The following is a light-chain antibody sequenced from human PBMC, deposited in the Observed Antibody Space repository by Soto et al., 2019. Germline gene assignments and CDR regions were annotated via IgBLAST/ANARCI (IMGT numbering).Light chain of an antibody. CDR3: LLSYSGARPYV. CDR1: TGAVTSGHY. CDR2: DTS. Sequence: QYVVTHEPSLTLSPGGTVTLTCGSSTGAVTSGHYPYWFQQKPGQAPRTLIYDTSKKHFWTPARFSGSLLGGKAALTLSGAQPGDEADYYCLLSYSGARPYVFGAGTKVTVL. V-gene: IGLV7-46*01. J-gene: IGLJ1*01.